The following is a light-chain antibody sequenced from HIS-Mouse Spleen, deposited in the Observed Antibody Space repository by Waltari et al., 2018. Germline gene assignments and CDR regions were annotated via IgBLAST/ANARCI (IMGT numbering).Light chain of an antibody. CDR2: EDS. CDR1: ALPKKH. V-gene: IGLV3-10*01. Sequence: SYELTQPPSVSVSPGQTARITCSGDALPKKHSYWYQQKSGQAAVLVIYEDSNRPSGIPERFSGSSSGTMATLTISGAQVEDEADYYCYSTDSSGNHRVFGGGTKLTVL. CDR3: YSTDSSGNHRV. J-gene: IGLJ2*01.